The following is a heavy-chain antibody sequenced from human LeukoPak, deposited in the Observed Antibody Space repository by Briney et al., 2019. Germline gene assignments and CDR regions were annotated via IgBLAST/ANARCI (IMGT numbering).Heavy chain of an antibody. V-gene: IGHV4-34*01. CDR2: INHSGST. CDR3: ARDSLHCNGGRCFHMRVFDY. Sequence: SETLSLTCAVYGGSFSGYYWSWIRQPPGKGLEWIGEINHSGSTNYNPSLKSRVTISVDTSKNQFSLKLNSVTAADTAVYYCARDSLHCNGGRCFHMRVFDYWGQGALVTVSS. D-gene: IGHD2-15*01. J-gene: IGHJ4*02. CDR1: GGSFSGYY.